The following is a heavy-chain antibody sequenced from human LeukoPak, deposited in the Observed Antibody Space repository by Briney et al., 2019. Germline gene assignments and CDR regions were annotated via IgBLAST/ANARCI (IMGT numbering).Heavy chain of an antibody. Sequence: GGSLRLSCAASGFTFSSYMNWVRPAPGKGLEWVSSISSTSSYIYYADSVKGRFTISRDNAKNSLYLQMNSLRADDTAVYYCAQGQSRYFDWYLGFFDYWGQGSLVTVSS. D-gene: IGHD3-9*01. J-gene: IGHJ4*02. CDR3: AQGQSRYFDWYLGFFDY. V-gene: IGHV3-21*01. CDR2: ISSTSSYI. CDR1: GFTFSSY.